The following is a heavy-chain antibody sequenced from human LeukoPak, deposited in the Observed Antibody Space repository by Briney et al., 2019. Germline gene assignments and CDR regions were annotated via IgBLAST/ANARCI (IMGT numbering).Heavy chain of an antibody. D-gene: IGHD3-3*01. CDR2: IYTSGST. CDR1: GGSISSGSYY. Sequence: PSETLSLTCTVSGGSISSGSYYWSWIRQPAGKELEWIGRIYTSGSTNYNPSLKSRVTISVDTSKNQFSLKLSSVTAADTAVYYCARGAFWSAYSGVDYWGQGTLVTVSS. V-gene: IGHV4-61*02. J-gene: IGHJ4*02. CDR3: ARGAFWSAYSGVDY.